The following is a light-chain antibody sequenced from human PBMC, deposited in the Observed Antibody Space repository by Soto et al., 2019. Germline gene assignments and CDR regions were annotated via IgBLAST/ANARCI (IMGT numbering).Light chain of an antibody. CDR2: GAS. J-gene: IGKJ4*01. V-gene: IGKV1-39*01. Sequence: DVRMTQSPSSLSVSVGDTITITCRASRTINTYLNWYQQKPGEPPRLLIYGASTLHDGVPSRFSGSGSGADISLTISGLQLEDFASYHWQQTYSAISFGGGTKV. CDR1: RTINTY. CDR3: QQTYSAIS.